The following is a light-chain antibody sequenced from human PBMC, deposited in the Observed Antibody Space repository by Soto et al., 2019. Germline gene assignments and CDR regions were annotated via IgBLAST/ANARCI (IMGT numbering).Light chain of an antibody. CDR3: MQGTHWLIT. Sequence: DVVMTQSPLSLPVTLGQPASISCRSNQSLVHIDGIAYFSWFQQRPGRSPRRLIYKVSNRDSGVPARFSGSGSGTDFALKISWVEAEDVGVYYCMQGTHWLITFGQGTRLDIK. V-gene: IGKV2-30*02. CDR2: KVS. J-gene: IGKJ5*01. CDR1: QSLVHIDGIAY.